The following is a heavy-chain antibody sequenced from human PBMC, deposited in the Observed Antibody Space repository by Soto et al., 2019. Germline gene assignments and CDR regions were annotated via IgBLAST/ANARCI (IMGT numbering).Heavy chain of an antibody. V-gene: IGHV3-30-3*01. CDR1: NFVFSVYA. J-gene: IGHJ4*02. Sequence: QLVESGGGVVKPERSLKLSFTASNFVFSVYALTWFRQAPGKGLEWVALISYDGGNKYYADSVKGRFTISRDNSKNTLYLQMNSLRREDTAVYYCARDKDQYDFWGGTLDSWGQGTLVSVSS. D-gene: IGHD3-3*01. CDR2: ISYDGGNK. CDR3: ARDKDQYDFWGGTLDS.